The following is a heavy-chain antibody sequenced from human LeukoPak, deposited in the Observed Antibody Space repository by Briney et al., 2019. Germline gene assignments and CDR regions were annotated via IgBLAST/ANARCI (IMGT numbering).Heavy chain of an antibody. CDR3: ARGQGTVTTRVGYFDL. D-gene: IGHD4-17*01. Sequence: SETLSLTCAVYGGSFSGYYWSWIRQPPGKGLEWIGEVNHSGSTNYNPSLKRRVTISVDTSKNQFSLKLSSVTAADTAVYYCARGQGTVTTRVGYFDLWGRGTLVTVSS. J-gene: IGHJ2*01. V-gene: IGHV4-34*01. CDR1: GGSFSGYY. CDR2: VNHSGST.